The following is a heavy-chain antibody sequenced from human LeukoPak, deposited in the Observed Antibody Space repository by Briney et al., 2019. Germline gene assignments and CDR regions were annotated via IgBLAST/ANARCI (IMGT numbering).Heavy chain of an antibody. V-gene: IGHV1-69*01. CDR1: GGTFSSYA. D-gene: IGHD4-11*01. CDR3: ARDYTVTGGVDY. CDR2: IIPIFGTA. Sequence: GASVKVSCKASGGTFSSYAISWVRQAPGQGLEWMGGIIPIFGTANYAQKFQGRVTITADESTSTAYMELSSLRSEDTAVYYCARDYTVTGGVDYWGQGTLVTVSS. J-gene: IGHJ4*02.